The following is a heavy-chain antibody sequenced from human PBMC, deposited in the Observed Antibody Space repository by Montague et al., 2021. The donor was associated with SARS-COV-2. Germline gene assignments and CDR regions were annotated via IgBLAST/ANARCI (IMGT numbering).Heavy chain of an antibody. D-gene: IGHD2-15*01. J-gene: IGHJ4*02. Sequence: SETLSLTCTVSGGSISNYYWSWIRQPAGKGLEWIGRIYSSGSTNYNPSLKSRISMSVDTSKNQFSLKLSSVTAADTAIYYCASDYSRCSGGSCVVDYWGQGTLVTVSS. CDR1: GGSISNYY. CDR3: ASDYSRCSGGSCVVDY. V-gene: IGHV4-4*07. CDR2: IYSSGST.